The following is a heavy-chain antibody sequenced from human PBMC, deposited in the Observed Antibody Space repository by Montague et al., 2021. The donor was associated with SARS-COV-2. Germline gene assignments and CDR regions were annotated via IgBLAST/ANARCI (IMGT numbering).Heavy chain of an antibody. CDR3: ARGPPGPDGAFDL. Sequence: SETLSLTCAVYGGSFSAYYWSWIRQPPGKGLEWIGEINHSGSTNYNPSLKGRVTISVDTSKNQFSLKLTSVTPADTAVYYCARGPPGPDGAFDLWGQGAMIIVSS. J-gene: IGHJ3*01. D-gene: IGHD5-24*01. V-gene: IGHV4-34*01. CDR1: GGSFSAYY. CDR2: INHSGST.